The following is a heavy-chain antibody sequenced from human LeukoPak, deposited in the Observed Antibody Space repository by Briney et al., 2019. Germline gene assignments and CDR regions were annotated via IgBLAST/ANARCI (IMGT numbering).Heavy chain of an antibody. CDR1: GGSISSSSYY. V-gene: IGHV4-39*01. J-gene: IGHJ5*02. Sequence: SETLSLTCTVSGGSISSSSYYWGWIRQPPGKGLEWIGSIYYSGSTYYNPSLKSRVTISVDTSKNQFSLKLSSVTAADTAVYYCARHGGRYCSGGSCFRDWFDPWGQGTLVTVSS. CDR2: IYYSGST. D-gene: IGHD2-15*01. CDR3: ARHGGRYCSGGSCFRDWFDP.